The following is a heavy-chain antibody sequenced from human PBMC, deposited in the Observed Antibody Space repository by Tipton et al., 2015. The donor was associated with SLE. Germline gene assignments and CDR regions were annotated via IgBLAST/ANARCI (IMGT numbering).Heavy chain of an antibody. V-gene: IGHV3-23*04. Sequence: QLVQSGGGLVQPGGSLRLSCAASGFTFSSYAMSWVRQAPGKGLEWVSAISGSGGSTYSADSVKGRVTISSDNSKNTVYLQMNSLRAEDTAVYYCARMTAKGRNCLGSGSYSSEVGYWGQGTLVTVSS. J-gene: IGHJ4*02. CDR3: ARMTAKGRNCLGSGSYSSEVGY. CDR2: ISGSGGST. D-gene: IGHD3-10*01. CDR1: GFTFSSYA.